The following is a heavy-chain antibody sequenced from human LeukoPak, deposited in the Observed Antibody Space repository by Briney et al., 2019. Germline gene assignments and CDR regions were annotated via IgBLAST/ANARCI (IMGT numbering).Heavy chain of an antibody. CDR1: GYTFSSYD. D-gene: IGHD5-18*01. CDR3: ARVGAKLWLPDY. Sequence: ASVKVSCKASGYTFSSYDINWVRQATGQGLEWMGWMNPNSGDTGYAQKFQGRVTMTRNTSIITAYMELSSLRSEDTAVYYCARVGAKLWLPDYWGQGTLVTVSS. J-gene: IGHJ4*02. CDR2: MNPNSGDT. V-gene: IGHV1-8*01.